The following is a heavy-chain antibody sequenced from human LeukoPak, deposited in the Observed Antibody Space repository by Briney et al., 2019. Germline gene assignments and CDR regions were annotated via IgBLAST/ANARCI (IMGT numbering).Heavy chain of an antibody. D-gene: IGHD1-26*01. CDR1: GFTFSSHS. V-gene: IGHV3-48*01. CDR3: ARDLVGTSGAD. CDR2: ITSSSSPI. J-gene: IGHJ4*02. Sequence: GGSLRLSCAASGFTFSSHSMNWVRQAPGRGLEWVSYITSSSSPIYYADSVKGRFTISRDNAKNSLYLQMNSLRAEDTAVYYCARDLVGTSGADWGQGTLVTVSS.